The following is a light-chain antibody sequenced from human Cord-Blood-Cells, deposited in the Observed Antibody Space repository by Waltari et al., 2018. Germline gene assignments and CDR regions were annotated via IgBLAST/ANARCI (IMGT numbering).Light chain of an antibody. J-gene: IGLJ3*02. Sequence: QSARTQPAPVSGSPGQSNTISCTGTSSDVGGYNYASWYQQHPGKAPKLMIYDVSKRPSWVSNRFSGSKSGNTASLTISGLQAEDEADYYCSSYTSSSTWVFGGGTKLTVL. CDR3: SSYTSSSTWV. CDR1: SSDVGGYNY. V-gene: IGLV2-14*01. CDR2: DVS.